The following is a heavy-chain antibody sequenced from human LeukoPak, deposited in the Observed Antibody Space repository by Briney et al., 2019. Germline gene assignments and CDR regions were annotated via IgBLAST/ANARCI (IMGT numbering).Heavy chain of an antibody. CDR1: GGSISSGGYS. V-gene: IGHV4-30-4*07. J-gene: IGHJ6*03. Sequence: SETLSLTCAVSGGSISSGGYSWSWIRQPPGKGLEWIGYIYYSVSTYYNPSLKSRVTISVDTSKNQFSLKLSSVTAADTAVYYCARGYGGIYYYYMDVWGKGTTVTVSS. CDR2: IYYSVST. D-gene: IGHD3-16*01. CDR3: ARGYGGIYYYYMDV.